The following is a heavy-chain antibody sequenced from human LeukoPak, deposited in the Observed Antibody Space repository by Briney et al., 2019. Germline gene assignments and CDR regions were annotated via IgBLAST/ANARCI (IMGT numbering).Heavy chain of an antibody. V-gene: IGHV4-34*01. CDR2: INHSGST. D-gene: IGHD2-21*02. J-gene: IGHJ4*02. Sequence: SETLSLTCAVYGGSFSGYYWSWIRQPPGKGPEWIGEINHSGSTNYNPSLKSRVTISVDTSKNQFSLKLSSVTAADTAVYYCGRMSGGDRTFDYWGQGTLVTVSS. CDR3: GRMSGGDRTFDY. CDR1: GGSFSGYY.